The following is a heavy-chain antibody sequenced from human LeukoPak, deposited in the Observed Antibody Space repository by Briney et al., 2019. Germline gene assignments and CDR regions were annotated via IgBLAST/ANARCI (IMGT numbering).Heavy chain of an antibody. D-gene: IGHD1-26*01. J-gene: IGHJ4*02. CDR2: ISGSGGST. CDR3: VRDPPEREELFDY. V-gene: IGHV3-23*01. CDR1: GFTFSSYA. Sequence: GGSLRLSCAASGFTFSSYAMSWVRQAPGKGLEWVSTISGSGGSTYYADSVRGRFTISRDNAKNTVFLQMNSLRAEDTAVYYCVRDPPEREELFDYWGQGTLVTVSS.